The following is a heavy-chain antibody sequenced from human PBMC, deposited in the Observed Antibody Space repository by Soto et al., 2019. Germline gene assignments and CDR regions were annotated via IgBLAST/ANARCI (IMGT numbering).Heavy chain of an antibody. Sequence: SETLSLTCTVSGGSISSYYWSWIRQPPGKELQYIGYIYYSGSTNYNPSLKSRVTISDDTSTNQFSLTLSSVTAADTAMYYCASSPRGYCSSTSCRELGNYYGMDVWGQGTTVTVSS. V-gene: IGHV4-59*08. CDR2: IYYSGST. D-gene: IGHD2-2*01. J-gene: IGHJ6*02. CDR3: ASSPRGYCSSTSCRELGNYYGMDV. CDR1: GGSISSYY.